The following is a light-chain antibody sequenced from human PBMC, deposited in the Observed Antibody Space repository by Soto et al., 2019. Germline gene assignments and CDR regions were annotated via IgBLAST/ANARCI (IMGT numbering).Light chain of an antibody. CDR3: QQSYRTPLT. Sequence: IQMTQSPSSLSASVGCIGTSTFRASQSISSYLNWYQQKPGKAPKLLIYAASTLQSGVPSRFSGSGSGTDFTLSISSLQPEDFATYYCQQSYRTPLTFGPGTKVDI. V-gene: IGKV1-39*01. CDR1: QSISSY. CDR2: AAS. J-gene: IGKJ3*01.